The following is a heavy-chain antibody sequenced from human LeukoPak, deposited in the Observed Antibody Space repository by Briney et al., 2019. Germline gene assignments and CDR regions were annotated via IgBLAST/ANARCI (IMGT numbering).Heavy chain of an antibody. V-gene: IGHV1-69*04. J-gene: IGHJ6*02. Sequence: SVKVSCKASGGTFSGYAISWVRQAPGQGLEWMGRIIPILGIANYAQKFQGRVTITADKSTSTAYMELSSLRSEDTAVYYCARATDPSSWYSAYGMDVWGQGTTVTVSS. CDR1: GGTFSGYA. CDR3: ARATDPSSWYSAYGMDV. CDR2: IIPILGIA. D-gene: IGHD6-13*01.